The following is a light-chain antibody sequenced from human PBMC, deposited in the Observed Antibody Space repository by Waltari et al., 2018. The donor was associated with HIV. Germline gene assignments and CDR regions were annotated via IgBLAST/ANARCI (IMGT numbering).Light chain of an antibody. CDR2: DNN. Sequence: QSVVTQPPSVSGAPGQRITLSCSGSISTLGAGYDVTWYHQLPGTAPKVFIYDNNKRPSGVPDRFSGSKSGTSASLAITGLQAEDEAEYYCQSYDTSLSAVVFGGGTTLTVL. V-gene: IGLV1-40*01. J-gene: IGLJ3*02. CDR1: ISTLGAGYD. CDR3: QSYDTSLSAVV.